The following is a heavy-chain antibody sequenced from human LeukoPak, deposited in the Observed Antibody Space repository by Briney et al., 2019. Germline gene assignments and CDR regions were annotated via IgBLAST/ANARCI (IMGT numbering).Heavy chain of an antibody. Sequence: PGGSLRLSCAASGFTFSSYGMHWVRQAPGKGLEWVAFIRYDGSNKYYADSVKGRFTISRDNSKNTLYLQMNSLRAEDTAVYYCAKDRTVMGGEFDYWGQGTLVTVSS. CDR3: AKDRTVMGGEFDY. CDR2: IRYDGSNK. CDR1: GFTFSSYG. D-gene: IGHD4-17*01. V-gene: IGHV3-30*02. J-gene: IGHJ4*02.